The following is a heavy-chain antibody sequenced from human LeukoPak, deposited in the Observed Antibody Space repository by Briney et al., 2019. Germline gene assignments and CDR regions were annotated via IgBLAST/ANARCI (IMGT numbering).Heavy chain of an antibody. CDR3: AREVRLIAVAGTRWFDP. V-gene: IGHV3-66*01. CDR1: GFTVSSNY. D-gene: IGHD6-19*01. J-gene: IGHJ5*02. Sequence: GGSLRLSCAASGFTVSSNYMSWVRQAPGKGLEWVSVIYSGGSTYYADSVKGRFTISRDNSKNTLYLQMNSLRAEDTAVYYCAREVRLIAVAGTRWFDPWGQGTLVTVSS. CDR2: IYSGGST.